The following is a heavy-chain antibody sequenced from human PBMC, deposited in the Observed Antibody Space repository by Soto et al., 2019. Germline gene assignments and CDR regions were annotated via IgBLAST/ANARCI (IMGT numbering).Heavy chain of an antibody. Sequence: EVQLVESGGGLVQPGGSLRLSCAASGFTVSSNYMSWVRQAPGKGLEWVSVIYSGGSTYYADSVKGRFTISRDNSKNTLDLQMNSLRAEDTAVYYCASRRYYYYGMDVWGQGTTVTVSS. J-gene: IGHJ6*02. CDR2: IYSGGST. CDR3: ASRRYYYYGMDV. CDR1: GFTVSSNY. V-gene: IGHV3-66*01.